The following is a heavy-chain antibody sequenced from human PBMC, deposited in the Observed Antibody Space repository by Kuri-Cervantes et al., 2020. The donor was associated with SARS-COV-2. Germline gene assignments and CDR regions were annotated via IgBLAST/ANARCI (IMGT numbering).Heavy chain of an antibody. D-gene: IGHD3-10*01. J-gene: IGHJ2*01. V-gene: IGHV3-48*03. CDR2: ISSSGSTI. CDR1: GFTFSSYE. Sequence: GGSLRLSCAASGFTFSSYEMNWVRQAPGKGLEWVSYISSSGSTIYYADSVKGRFTISRDNAKNSLYLQMNSLRAEDTAVYYCARRPITRARVSYWYFDLWGRGTLVTVSS. CDR3: ARRPITRARVSYWYFDL.